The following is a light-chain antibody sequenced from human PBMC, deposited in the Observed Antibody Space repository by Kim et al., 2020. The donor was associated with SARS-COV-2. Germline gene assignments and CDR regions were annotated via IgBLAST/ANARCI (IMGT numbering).Light chain of an antibody. V-gene: IGLV1-44*01. CDR3: ATWDDSLHGLV. CDR1: TSNIGVNT. CDR2: SND. J-gene: IGLJ3*02. Sequence: QSVLTQPPSASGTPGQRVTISCSGSTSNIGVNTVNWYQQLPGTAPKLLMYSNDQRPSGVPDRFSGSKSGTSASLGISGLQSEDGADYYCATWDDSLHGLVFSGVTQLTVL.